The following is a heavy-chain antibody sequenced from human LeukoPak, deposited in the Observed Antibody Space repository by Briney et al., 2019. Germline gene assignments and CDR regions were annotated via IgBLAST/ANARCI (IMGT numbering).Heavy chain of an antibody. CDR2: ITGSGERT. CDR1: GFTFRSYG. V-gene: IGHV3-23*01. J-gene: IGHJ4*02. CDR3: AELGKYNKGGY. D-gene: IGHD7-27*01. Sequence: PGGSLRLSCAASGFTFRSYGMSWVRQAPGKGLEWVSVITGSGERTYYADSVKGRFTISRDNSKNSLYLQMNSLRAEDTAVYYCAELGKYNKGGYWGQGTLVTVSS.